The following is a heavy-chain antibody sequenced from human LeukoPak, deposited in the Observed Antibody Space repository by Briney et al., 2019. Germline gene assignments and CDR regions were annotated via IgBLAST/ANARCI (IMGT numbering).Heavy chain of an antibody. CDR2: IKQDGSEK. V-gene: IGHV3-7*01. Sequence: PGGSLRLSCAASGFTFSSYWMSWVRQAPGKGLEWVANIKQDGSEKYYVDSVKGRFTISRDNAKNSLYLQMNSLRAEDTAVYYCARDRYYDFWSGYRFDYWGQGTLVTVSS. CDR3: ARDRYYDFWSGYRFDY. D-gene: IGHD3-3*01. CDR1: GFTFSSYW. J-gene: IGHJ4*02.